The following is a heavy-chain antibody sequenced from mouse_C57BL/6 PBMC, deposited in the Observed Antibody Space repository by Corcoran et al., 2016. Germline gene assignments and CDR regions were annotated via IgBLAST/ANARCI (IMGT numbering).Heavy chain of an antibody. CDR1: GYTFTDYN. V-gene: IGHV1-22*01. D-gene: IGHD1-1*01. CDR2: INPNNGGT. CDR3: ARYYYYGSCPFDY. J-gene: IGHJ2*01. Sequence: EVQLQQSGPELVKPGASVKMSCKASGYTFTDYNMHWVKQSHGKSLEWIGYINPNNGGTSYNQKFKGKATLTVNKSSSTAYMELRSLTSEDSAVYYCARYYYYGSCPFDYWGQGTTLTVSS.